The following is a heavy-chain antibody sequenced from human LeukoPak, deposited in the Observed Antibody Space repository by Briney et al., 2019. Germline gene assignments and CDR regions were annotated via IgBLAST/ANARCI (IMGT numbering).Heavy chain of an antibody. CDR2: TSGSGAYT. D-gene: IGHD3-16*01. V-gene: IGHV3-23*01. CDR3: ATDSFGGPARAYFDY. Sequence: PGGSLRLSCAASGFTFSSYALSWVRQAPGRGLEWVSSTSGSGAYTYYADAVKGRLIASRDNSKNTLYLQMNSLRAEDTAVYYCATDSFGGPARAYFDYWGQGTLVTVSS. CDR1: GFTFSSYA. J-gene: IGHJ4*02.